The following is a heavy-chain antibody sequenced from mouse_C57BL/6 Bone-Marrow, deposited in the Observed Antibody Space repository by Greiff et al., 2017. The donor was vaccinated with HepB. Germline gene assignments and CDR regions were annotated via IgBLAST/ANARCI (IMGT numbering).Heavy chain of an antibody. Sequence: EVKLEESGGGLVKPGGSLKLSCAASGFTFSDYGMHWVRQAPEKGLEWVAYISSGSSTIYYADTVKGRFTISRDNAKNTLFLQMTSLRSEDTAMYYCARTGAFYYGSSYWYFDVWGTGTTVTVSS. V-gene: IGHV5-17*01. D-gene: IGHD1-1*01. CDR2: ISSGSSTI. CDR1: GFTFSDYG. CDR3: ARTGAFYYGSSYWYFDV. J-gene: IGHJ1*03.